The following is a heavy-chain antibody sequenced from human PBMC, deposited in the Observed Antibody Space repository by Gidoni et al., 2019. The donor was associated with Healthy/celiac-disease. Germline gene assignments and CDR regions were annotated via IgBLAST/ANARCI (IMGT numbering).Heavy chain of an antibody. CDR1: GFTFSSYW. V-gene: IGHV3-74*01. CDR3: ARAAAPADGMDV. Sequence: EVQLVESGGGLVQPAGSLRLSCAASGFTFSSYWMHWVRQAPGKGLVWVSRINSDGSSTSYADSVKGRFTISRDNAKNTLYLQMNSLRAEDTAVYYCARAAAPADGMDVWGQGTTVTVSS. D-gene: IGHD6-13*01. J-gene: IGHJ6*02. CDR2: INSDGSST.